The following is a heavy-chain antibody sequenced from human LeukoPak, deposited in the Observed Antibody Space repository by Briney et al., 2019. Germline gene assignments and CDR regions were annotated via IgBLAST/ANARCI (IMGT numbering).Heavy chain of an antibody. Sequence: SETLSLTCTVSGASIRNHYWSWIREAPGEGLEWIWYIYDGGSTNYNPSIESRVAMSVETSKNQFSLRLSSVTAADTAIYYCARRYSSSWYVGFFDPWGQGTLVTVSS. CDR2: IYDGGST. CDR3: ARRYSSSWYVGFFDP. D-gene: IGHD6-13*01. CDR1: GASIRNHY. J-gene: IGHJ5*02. V-gene: IGHV4-59*08.